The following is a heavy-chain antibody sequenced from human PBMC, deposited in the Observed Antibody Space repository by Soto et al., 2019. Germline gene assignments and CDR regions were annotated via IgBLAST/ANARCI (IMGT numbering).Heavy chain of an antibody. J-gene: IGHJ4*02. CDR3: ATSHKGWELLLVY. Sequence: QVQVVQSGAEVKKPGASVKVSCKVSGNTLTELSMYWVRQAPGKGLEWMGGFDPEAGEKIYAQKFQGRVTMNEDSSIDTAYLELSSLKSEDTAVYYCATSHKGWELLLVYWGQGTLVTVSS. CDR2: FDPEAGEK. V-gene: IGHV1-24*01. D-gene: IGHD1-26*01. CDR1: GNTLTELS.